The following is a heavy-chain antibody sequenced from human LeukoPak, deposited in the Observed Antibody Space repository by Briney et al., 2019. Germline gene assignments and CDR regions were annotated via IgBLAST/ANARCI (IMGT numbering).Heavy chain of an antibody. CDR2: ISSSSSTI. V-gene: IGHV3-48*01. CDR1: GFTFTTYS. J-gene: IGHJ4*02. D-gene: IGHD4-17*01. Sequence: PGGSLRLSCEASGFTFTTYSMNWVRQAPGKGLEWVSYISSSSSTIYYADSVKGRFTISRDNAKNSLYLQMNSLRAEDTAVYYCAREDPTVTTEPFDYWGQGTLVTVSS. CDR3: AREDPTVTTEPFDY.